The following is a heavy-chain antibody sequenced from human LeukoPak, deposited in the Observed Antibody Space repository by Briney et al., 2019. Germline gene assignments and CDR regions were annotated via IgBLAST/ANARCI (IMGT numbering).Heavy chain of an antibody. D-gene: IGHD2-2*01. CDR2: IIGSGGNT. CDR1: GFTFSSYA. CDR3: AKARIAVETGACFVY. J-gene: IGHJ4*02. Sequence: GGSLRLSCADSGFTFSSYAMRWVRQAPGKELEWLWTIIGSGGNTYYADSVKGRFTISRDNSKNTLYLQMNSLRAEDTAVYYCAKARIAVETGACFVYWGQRTLGTVSS. V-gene: IGHV3-23*01.